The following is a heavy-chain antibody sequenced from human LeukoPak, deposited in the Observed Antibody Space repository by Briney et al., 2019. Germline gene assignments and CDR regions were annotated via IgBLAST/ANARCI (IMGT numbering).Heavy chain of an antibody. CDR2: INAGNGNT. Sequence: GASVKVSCKASGYTFTSYAMHWVRQAPGQRHEWMGWINAGNGNTKYSQKFQGRVTITRDTSASTAYMELSSLRSEDTAVYYCARGRIVVVPAANWFDPWGQGTLVTVSS. CDR1: GYTFTSYA. CDR3: ARGRIVVVPAANWFDP. J-gene: IGHJ5*02. V-gene: IGHV1-3*01. D-gene: IGHD2-2*01.